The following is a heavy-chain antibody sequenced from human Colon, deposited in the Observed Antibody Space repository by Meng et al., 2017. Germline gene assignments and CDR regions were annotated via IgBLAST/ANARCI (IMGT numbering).Heavy chain of an antibody. J-gene: IGHJ1*01. V-gene: IGHV4-4*02. Sequence: QVPLKEAAQGMVKPSGPRSLTCTGSGDSISSDIWWSWVRQPPGKGLEWIGEVYHRGDTNYNPSLKSRVDISVDKSKNQFYLSLFSVTAADTAVYYCGRDQGRELIDHWGKGTLVTVSS. CDR3: GRDQGRELIDH. CDR1: GDSISSDIW. CDR2: VYHRGDT. D-gene: IGHD1-7*01.